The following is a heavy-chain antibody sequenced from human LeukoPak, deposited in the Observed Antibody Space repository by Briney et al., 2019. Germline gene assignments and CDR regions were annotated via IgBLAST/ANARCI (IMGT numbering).Heavy chain of an antibody. V-gene: IGHV1-69*04. Sequence: ASVKVSCKASGGAFSSYGITWVRQAPGQGPEWMGRITPILDMADYAQNFRGRVTITVDKSTRTAYMEMSSLRFEDTAVYYCARDGGWLQTQNHYYYHGLDVWGQGTTVTVSS. D-gene: IGHD5-24*01. J-gene: IGHJ6*02. CDR3: ARDGGWLQTQNHYYYHGLDV. CDR1: GGAFSSYG. CDR2: ITPILDMA.